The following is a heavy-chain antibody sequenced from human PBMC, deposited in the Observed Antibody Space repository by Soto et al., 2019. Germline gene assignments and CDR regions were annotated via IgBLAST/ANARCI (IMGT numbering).Heavy chain of an antibody. CDR3: ARAGDSSGPVALGY. V-gene: IGHV4-30-2*01. D-gene: IGHD6-19*01. CDR1: GGSISSGGSS. J-gene: IGHJ4*02. Sequence: SETLSLTCAVSGGSISSGGSSWSWIRQPPGKVLEWIGYIYHSGSTYYNPSLKSRVTISVDRSKNQFSLKLTSVTAADTAVYYCARAGDSSGPVALGYWGQGTLVTLSS. CDR2: IYHSGST.